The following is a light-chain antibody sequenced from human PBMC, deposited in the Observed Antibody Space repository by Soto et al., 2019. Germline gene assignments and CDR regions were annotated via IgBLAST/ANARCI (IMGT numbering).Light chain of an antibody. J-gene: IGLJ2*01. CDR1: SSNIGAGYD. CDR3: QSYDSSRRVV. V-gene: IGLV1-40*01. Sequence: QAVVTQPPSVSGAPGQRVTISCTGSSSNIGAGYDVHWYQQIPGTAPKLLIYGNDNRPSGVPDRFSGSKSGTSASLAITGLQAEDEADYYCQSYDSSRRVVFGGGTKLTVL. CDR2: GND.